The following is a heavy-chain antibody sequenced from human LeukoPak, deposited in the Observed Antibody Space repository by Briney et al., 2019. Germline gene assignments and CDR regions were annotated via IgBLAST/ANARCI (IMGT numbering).Heavy chain of an antibody. J-gene: IGHJ3*02. Sequence: PGGSLRLSCAASGFTFSSYAMSWVRQAPGKGLVWVSQTNTDGTITDYADSAKGRFTISRDNAKKTLNLQMESLRVDDTAVYYCVRGRGSYWYDLGPAFNMWGQGTMVTVSS. CDR3: VRGRGSYWYDLGPAFNM. CDR1: GFTFSSYA. CDR2: TNTDGTIT. D-gene: IGHD1-26*01. V-gene: IGHV3-74*01.